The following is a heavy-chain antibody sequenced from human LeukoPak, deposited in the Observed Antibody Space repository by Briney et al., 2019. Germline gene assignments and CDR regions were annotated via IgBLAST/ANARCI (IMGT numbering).Heavy chain of an antibody. Sequence: SETLSLTCAAYGGSFSGYYWSWIRQPPGKGLEWIGEINHSGSTNYNPSLKRRVTISVDTSKNQFSLKLSSVTAADTAVYYCARGYIAAAVPYYYYYMDVWGKGTTVTVSS. V-gene: IGHV4-34*01. CDR3: ARGYIAAAVPYYYYYMDV. CDR1: GGSFSGYY. J-gene: IGHJ6*03. D-gene: IGHD6-13*01. CDR2: INHSGST.